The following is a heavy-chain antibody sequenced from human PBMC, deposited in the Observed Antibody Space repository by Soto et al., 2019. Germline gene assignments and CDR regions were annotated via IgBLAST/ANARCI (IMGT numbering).Heavy chain of an antibody. J-gene: IGHJ6*02. D-gene: IGHD5-18*01. Sequence: QMQLVQSGAEVKKPGASVKVSCKAFGNTFSNYDINWVRQATGQGLEWMGWMNSNSGNTGYAQKFQGRVTMTWNTSTAYMELSSLRFEDTAVYYCARRRAAMVSKYYGLDVWGQGATVTVSS. CDR3: ARRRAAMVSKYYGLDV. CDR1: GNTFSNYD. V-gene: IGHV1-8*01. CDR2: MNSNSGNT.